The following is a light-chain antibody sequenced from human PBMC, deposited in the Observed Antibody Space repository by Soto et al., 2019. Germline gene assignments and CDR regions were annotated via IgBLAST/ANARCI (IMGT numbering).Light chain of an antibody. CDR2: EGS. Sequence: SALTQPASVSGSPGQSITISCTGTSSDIGSYNLVSWYQQHPGKAPKLMIYEGSKRPSGVSNRFSDSKSGNTASLTISGLQAEDEADYYCCSYAGGSAYVFGSGTKVTVL. J-gene: IGLJ1*01. CDR1: SSDIGSYNL. CDR3: CSYAGGSAYV. V-gene: IGLV2-23*01.